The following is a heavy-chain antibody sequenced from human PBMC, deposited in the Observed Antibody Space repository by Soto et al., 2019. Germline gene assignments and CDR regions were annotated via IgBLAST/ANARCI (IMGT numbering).Heavy chain of an antibody. D-gene: IGHD1-26*01. CDR2: ISGSSGHT. V-gene: IGHV3-23*01. J-gene: IGHJ4*02. CDR3: AKISKNSGSYWWFDY. CDR1: GFTFSSYA. Sequence: GESLKISCAASGFTFSSYAMSWVRQAPGKGLEWVSTISGSSGHTYHADSVKGRFAISRDNSKNTLYLQMNSLRAEDTAVYYCAKISKNSGSYWWFDYWGQGTLVTVSS.